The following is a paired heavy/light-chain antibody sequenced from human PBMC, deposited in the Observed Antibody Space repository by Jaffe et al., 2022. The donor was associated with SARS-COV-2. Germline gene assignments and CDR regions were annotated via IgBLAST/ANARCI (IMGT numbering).Heavy chain of an antibody. CDR2: LWYDGSNK. CDR1: GFTFSSYG. CDR3: ARRHDNRQQTDVFDI. D-gene: IGHD6-13*01. J-gene: IGHJ3*02. Sequence: QVQLVESGGGVVQPGRSLRLSCAASGFTFSSYGMHWVRQAPGKGLEWVAVLWYDGSNKNYADSVKGRFTISRDNSKNTLYLEMNSLRAEDTAVYYCARRHDNRQQTDVFDIWGRGTMVTVSS. V-gene: IGHV3-33*01.
Light chain of an antibody. CDR2: AAS. V-gene: IGKV1-6*01. Sequence: AIQMTQSPSSLSASVGDRVTITCRASQGIRSALGWYQQKPGKAPKLLIYAASSLQSGVPSRFSGSGSGTDFTLTISSLQPEDFATYYCLQDYNSPYTFGQGTTLEIK. CDR1: QGIRSA. J-gene: IGKJ2*01. CDR3: LQDYNSPYT.